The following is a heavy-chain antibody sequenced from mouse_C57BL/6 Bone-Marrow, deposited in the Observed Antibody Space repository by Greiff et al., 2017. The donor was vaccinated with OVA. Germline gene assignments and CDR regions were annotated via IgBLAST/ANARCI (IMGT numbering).Heavy chain of an antibody. CDR2: INPGSGGT. Sequence: QVQLQQSGAELVRPGTSVKVSCKASGYAFTNYLIEWVKQRPGQGLEWIGAINPGSGGTTYNEKFKGKATLTADKSSSTAYMQLSSLTSEDSAVYFCARFGLRYFYVWGTGTTVTVSS. CDR1: GYAFTNYL. V-gene: IGHV1-54*01. CDR3: ARFGLRYFYV. D-gene: IGHD3-1*01. J-gene: IGHJ1*03.